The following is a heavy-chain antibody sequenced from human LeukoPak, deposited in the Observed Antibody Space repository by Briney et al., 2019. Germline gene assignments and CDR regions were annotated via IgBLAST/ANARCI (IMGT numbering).Heavy chain of an antibody. CDR3: ARLAAAGTAY. V-gene: IGHV3-48*03. CDR1: GFTFSSYE. Sequence: GGSLRLSCAASGFTFSSYEMNWVRQAPGKGLEWVSYISSSGSTIYYADSVKGRFTISRDNAKNSLYLQMNSLRAEDTAVYYCARLAAAGTAYWGQGTLVTVSS. D-gene: IGHD6-13*01. J-gene: IGHJ4*02. CDR2: ISSSGSTI.